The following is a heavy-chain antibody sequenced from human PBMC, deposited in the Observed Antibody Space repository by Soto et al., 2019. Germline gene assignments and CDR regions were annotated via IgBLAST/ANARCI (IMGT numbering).Heavy chain of an antibody. D-gene: IGHD5-12*01. CDR2: IIPIFGTA. CDR3: ARDIIYSGYDRPGEYYYYYGMDV. CDR1: GGTFSSYA. V-gene: IGHV1-69*01. J-gene: IGHJ6*02. Sequence: QVQLVQSGAEVKKPGSSVKVSCNASGGTFSSYAISWVRQAPGQGLEWMGGIIPIFGTANYAQKFQGRVTITADESTSTAYMELSSLRSEDTAVYYCARDIIYSGYDRPGEYYYYYGMDVWGQGTTVTVSS.